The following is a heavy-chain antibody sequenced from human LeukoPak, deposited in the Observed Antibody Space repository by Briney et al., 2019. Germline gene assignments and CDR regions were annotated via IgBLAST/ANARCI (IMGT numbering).Heavy chain of an antibody. CDR1: GYTFTDHY. V-gene: IGHV1-2*02. Sequence: ASEKVSCKASGYTFTDHYIHWVRQAPGQGLEWMGWINPNSGGTNYAQKFQGRVTMTRDTYISTLYMELSRLRSDDTALYYCARERRGYSYGSFIGDYWGQGTLVTVSS. J-gene: IGHJ4*02. D-gene: IGHD5-18*01. CDR3: ARERRGYSYGSFIGDY. CDR2: INPNSGGT.